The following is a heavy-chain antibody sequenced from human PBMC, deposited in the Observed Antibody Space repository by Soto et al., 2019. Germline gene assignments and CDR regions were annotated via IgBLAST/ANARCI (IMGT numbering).Heavy chain of an antibody. CDR3: AKDARRPNGSRRGFDY. Sequence: GGSLRLSCAASGFTFSSYGMHWVRQAPGKGLEWVAVISYDGSNKYYADSVKGRFTISRDNSKNTLYLQMNSLRAEDTAVYYCAKDARRPNGSRRGFDYWGQGTLVTVSS. CDR1: GFTFSSYG. J-gene: IGHJ4*02. V-gene: IGHV3-30*18. CDR2: ISYDGSNK. D-gene: IGHD3-10*01.